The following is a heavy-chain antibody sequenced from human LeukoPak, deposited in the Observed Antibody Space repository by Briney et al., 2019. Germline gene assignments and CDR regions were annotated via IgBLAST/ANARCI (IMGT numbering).Heavy chain of an antibody. D-gene: IGHD1-26*01. Sequence: GASVKVCCKASGYTFTSNGISWVRQAPGQGLEWMRWISAYNGNTNYAQKLQGRVTMTTDTSTSTAYMELRSLRSDDTAVYYCARNVGGTRGAPFDYWGQGTLVTVSS. V-gene: IGHV1-18*04. J-gene: IGHJ4*02. CDR3: ARNVGGTRGAPFDY. CDR1: GYTFTSNG. CDR2: ISAYNGNT.